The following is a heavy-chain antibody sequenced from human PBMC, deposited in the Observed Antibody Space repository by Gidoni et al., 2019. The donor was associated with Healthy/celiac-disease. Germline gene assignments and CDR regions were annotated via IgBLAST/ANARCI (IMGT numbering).Heavy chain of an antibody. V-gene: IGHV4-39*01. Sequence: QLQLQESGPGLVKPSGTLSLTCTVSGGSISSSSYYWGWIRQPPGKGLEWIGSIYYSGSTYYNPSLKSRVTISVDTSKNQFSLKLSSVTAADTAVYYCARHPISYRGIAAAGPPDYWGQGTLVTVSS. D-gene: IGHD6-13*01. CDR3: ARHPISYRGIAAAGPPDY. CDR1: GGSISSSSYY. J-gene: IGHJ4*02. CDR2: IYYSGST.